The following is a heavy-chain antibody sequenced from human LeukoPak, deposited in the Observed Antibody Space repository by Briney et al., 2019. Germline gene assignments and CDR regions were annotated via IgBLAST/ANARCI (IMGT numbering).Heavy chain of an antibody. CDR3: ASAPSGAFDI. CDR2: IYYSGST. J-gene: IGHJ3*02. CDR1: GGSISSSGYY. Sequence: PSETLSLTCTVSGGSISSSGYYWGWIRQPPGNGLDWIGRIYYSGSTYYNPSLKSRVTISVDTSKNQFSLKLSSVTAADTALDYCASAPSGAFDIWGQGTMVTVS. V-gene: IGHV4-39*01.